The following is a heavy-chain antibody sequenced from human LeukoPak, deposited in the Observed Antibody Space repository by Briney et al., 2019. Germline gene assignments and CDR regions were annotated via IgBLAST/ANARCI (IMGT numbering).Heavy chain of an antibody. CDR3: AKDRRLKVGATTNYFQH. Sequence: GGSLRLSCAASGFTFSSYAMSWVRQAPGKGLEGVSAISGSGGSTYYADSVKGRFTISRDNSKNTLYLQMNSLRAEDTDVYYCAKDRRLKVGATTNYFQHWGQGTLVTVSS. J-gene: IGHJ1*01. CDR1: GFTFSSYA. D-gene: IGHD1-26*01. CDR2: ISGSGGST. V-gene: IGHV3-23*01.